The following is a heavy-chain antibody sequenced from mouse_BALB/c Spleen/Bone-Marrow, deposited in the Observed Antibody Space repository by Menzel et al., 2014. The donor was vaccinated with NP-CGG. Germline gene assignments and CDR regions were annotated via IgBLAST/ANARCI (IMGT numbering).Heavy chain of an antibody. CDR1: GFTFSDYG. CDR3: ARDYYGSSYWYFDV. Sequence: DVKLVESGGGLVQPGGSRKLSCAASGFTFSDYGMAWVRQAPGNGPEWVAFISNLAYSIYYADTVTGRFTISRENAKNTLYLEMSSLRSEDTAMYYCARDYYGSSYWYFDVWGAGTTVTVSS. J-gene: IGHJ1*01. CDR2: ISNLAYSI. V-gene: IGHV5-15*02. D-gene: IGHD1-1*01.